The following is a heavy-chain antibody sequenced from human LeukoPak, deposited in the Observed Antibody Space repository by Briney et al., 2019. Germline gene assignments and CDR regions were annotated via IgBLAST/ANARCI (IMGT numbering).Heavy chain of an antibody. CDR2: IYYSGST. J-gene: IGHJ4*02. CDR1: GGSISSSSYY. CDR3: ARHDEKRLVGHFDY. D-gene: IGHD6-25*01. V-gene: IGHV4-61*05. Sequence: PSETLSLTCTVSGGSISSSSYYWSWIRQPPGKGLEWIGYIYYSGSTNYNPSLKSRVTISVDTSKNQFSLKLSSVTAADTAVYYCARHDEKRLVGHFDYWGQGTLVTVSS.